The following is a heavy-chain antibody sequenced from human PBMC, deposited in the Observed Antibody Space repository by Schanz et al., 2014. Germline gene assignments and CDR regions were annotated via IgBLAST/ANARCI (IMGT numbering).Heavy chain of an antibody. V-gene: IGHV1-18*01. CDR1: GYTFTSYG. CDR2: ISAYNGNT. Sequence: QVQLVQSGAEVKKPGASVKVSRKASGYTFTSYGISWVRQAPGQGLEWMGWISAYNGNTKYPQKLQGRVTMTTDTSTSTAYMALTDLRSDDTAVYYCARDRRFFDRDDLYYFDSWGQGTLVTVSS. D-gene: IGHD3-3*01. CDR3: ARDRRFFDRDDLYYFDS. J-gene: IGHJ4*02.